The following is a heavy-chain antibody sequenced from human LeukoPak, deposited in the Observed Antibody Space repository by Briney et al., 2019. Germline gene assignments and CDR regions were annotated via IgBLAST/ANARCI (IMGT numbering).Heavy chain of an antibody. CDR2: INHSGST. J-gene: IGHJ3*02. CDR1: GGSISGYY. CDR3: ARGLTTVAYSVAFDI. Sequence: SETLSLTCAVYGGSISGYYWSWIRQPPGKGLEWIGEINHSGSTNYNPSLKSRVTISVDTSKNQFSLKLSSVTAADTAVYYCARGLTTVAYSVAFDIWGQGTMVTVSS. D-gene: IGHD4-11*01. V-gene: IGHV4-34*01.